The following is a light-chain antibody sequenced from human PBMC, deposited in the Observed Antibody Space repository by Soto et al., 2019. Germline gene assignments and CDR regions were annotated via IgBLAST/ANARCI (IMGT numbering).Light chain of an antibody. CDR3: QYYNDYCWT. CDR1: QTISSS. V-gene: IGKV1-5*03. CDR2: ETS. J-gene: IGKJ1*01. Sequence: DIQLTQTPSTLSASVGDRVTITCRASQTISSSLAWYQQKPGKAPNLLIYETSNLESGVPSRFSGSGSGTEFTLTISSLQPDDFATYYCQYYNDYCWTFGQGTKVEIK.